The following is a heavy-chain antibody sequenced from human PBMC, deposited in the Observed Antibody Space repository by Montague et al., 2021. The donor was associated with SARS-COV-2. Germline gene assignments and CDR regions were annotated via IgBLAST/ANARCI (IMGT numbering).Heavy chain of an antibody. D-gene: IGHD3-3*01. CDR3: ARDQGGPYYDFWSGYSNYYGMDV. CDR1: GFTFSSYE. CDR2: ISSSGSTI. V-gene: IGHV3-48*03. J-gene: IGHJ6*02. Sequence: SLRLSCAASGFTFSSYEMNWVRRAPGKGLEWVSYISSSGSTIYYADSVKGRFTISRDNAKNSLYLQMNSLRAEDTAVYYCARDQGGPYYDFWSGYSNYYGMDVWGQGTTVTVSS.